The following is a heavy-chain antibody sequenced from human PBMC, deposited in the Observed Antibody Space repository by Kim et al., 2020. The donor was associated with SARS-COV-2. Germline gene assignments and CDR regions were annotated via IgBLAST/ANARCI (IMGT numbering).Heavy chain of an antibody. J-gene: IGHJ3*02. CDR1: DGSISSSSYY. CDR3: ARHHDSWHDDDAFDI. D-gene: IGHD1-1*01. CDR2: IYYSGST. Sequence: SETLSLTCTVSDGSISSSSYYWGWIRQPPGKGLEWIGSIYYSGSTYYNPSLKSRVTISVDTSKNQFSLKLSSVTAADTAVYYCARHHDSWHDDDAFDIWGQGTMVTVSS. V-gene: IGHV4-39*01.